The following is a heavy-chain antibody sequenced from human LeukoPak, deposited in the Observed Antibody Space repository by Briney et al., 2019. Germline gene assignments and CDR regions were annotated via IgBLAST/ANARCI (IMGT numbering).Heavy chain of an antibody. D-gene: IGHD6-6*01. CDR1: GGTFSSYA. Sequence: GASVKVSCKASGGTFSSYAISWVRQAPGQGLEWMGGIIPIFGTANYAQKFQGRVTITTDESTSTAYMELSSLRSEDTAVYYCALSMGYSSSSEAFDIWGQGTMVTVSS. CDR2: IIPIFGTA. J-gene: IGHJ3*02. CDR3: ALSMGYSSSSEAFDI. V-gene: IGHV1-69*05.